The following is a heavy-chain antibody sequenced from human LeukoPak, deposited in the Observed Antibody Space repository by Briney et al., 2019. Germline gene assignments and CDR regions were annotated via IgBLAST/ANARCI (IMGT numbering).Heavy chain of an antibody. D-gene: IGHD3-16*02. V-gene: IGHV4-34*01. CDR3: ARGESRIETPSY. CDR2: INHSGST. J-gene: IGHJ4*02. Sequence: SETLSLTCAVYGGSFSGYYWSWIRQPPGKGLEWIGEINHSGSTNYNPSLKSRVTISVDTSKNQFSLKLSSVTAADTAVYYCARGESRIETPSYWGQGTLVTVFS. CDR1: GGSFSGYY.